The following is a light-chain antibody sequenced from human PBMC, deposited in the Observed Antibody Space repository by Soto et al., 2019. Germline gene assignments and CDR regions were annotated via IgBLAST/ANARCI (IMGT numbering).Light chain of an antibody. CDR2: DVS. Sequence: QSVLTQPASVSGSPGQSITISCTGTSSDVGGYNYVSWYQQHPGKAPKLMIYDVSNRPSGVSNRFSGSKSGNTASLTISGLQAEDEADCYCSSYTSSSTLGVVFGGGTKLTVL. J-gene: IGLJ2*01. CDR1: SSDVGGYNY. V-gene: IGLV2-14*01. CDR3: SSYTSSSTLGVV.